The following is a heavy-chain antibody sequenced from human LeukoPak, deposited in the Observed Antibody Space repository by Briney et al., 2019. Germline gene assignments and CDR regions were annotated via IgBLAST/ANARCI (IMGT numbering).Heavy chain of an antibody. V-gene: IGHV3-21*01. Sequence: GGSLRVSCAASGFTFSNYDMNWARQAPGKGLEWVSSISSSSTYIYYADSLKGRFTISRDNAKNSLYLQMNSLRAEDTAVYYCARDLGGGWFDPWGQGTLVTVSS. CDR3: ARDLGGGWFDP. CDR2: ISSSSTYI. CDR1: GFTFSNYD. J-gene: IGHJ5*02. D-gene: IGHD3-10*01.